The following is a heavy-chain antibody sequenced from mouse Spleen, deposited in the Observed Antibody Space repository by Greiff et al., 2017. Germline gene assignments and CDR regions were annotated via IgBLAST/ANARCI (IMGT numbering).Heavy chain of an antibody. J-gene: IGHJ4*01. V-gene: IGHV5-16*01. D-gene: IGHD2-3*01. Sequence: EVKLMESEGGLVQPGSSMKLSCTASGFTFSDYYMAWVRQVPEKGLEWVANINYDGSSTYYLDSLKSRFIISRDNAKNILYLQMSSLKSEDTATYYCARDPNDGYYAMDYWGQGTSVTVSS. CDR2: INYDGSST. CDR3: ARDPNDGYYAMDY. CDR1: GFTFSDYY.